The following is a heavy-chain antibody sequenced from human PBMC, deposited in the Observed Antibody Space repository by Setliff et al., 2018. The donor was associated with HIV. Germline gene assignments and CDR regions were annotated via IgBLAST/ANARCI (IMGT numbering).Heavy chain of an antibody. CDR1: GFTFSNYW. Sequence: GGSLRLSCAASGFTFSNYWMSWVRQAPGKGLEWVANIKKDGSEKYYADSVKGRFTISRDNAKNSLYLQMNSLRAEDTAVYYCARYKWNNWIFGWFDPWGQGTQVTVSS. D-gene: IGHD1-20*01. V-gene: IGHV3-7*01. CDR2: IKKDGSEK. CDR3: ARYKWNNWIFGWFDP. J-gene: IGHJ5*02.